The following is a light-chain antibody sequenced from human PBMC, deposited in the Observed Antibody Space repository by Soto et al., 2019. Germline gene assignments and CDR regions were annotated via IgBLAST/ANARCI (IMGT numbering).Light chain of an antibody. J-gene: IGKJ5*01. CDR1: ESISRW. CDR3: QQHNSFSIT. CDR2: KAS. V-gene: IGKV1-5*03. Sequence: DIQMIQSPSTLSASVGGRFTITCRAIESISRWLAWYQQKPGKAPKLLIYKASSLESGVPSRFRGSGSGTEFTLTINSLQADDFETYYCQQHNSFSITFGQGTRLGIK.